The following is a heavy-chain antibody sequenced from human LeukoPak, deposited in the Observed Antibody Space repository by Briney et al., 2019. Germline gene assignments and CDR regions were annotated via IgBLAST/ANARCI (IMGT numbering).Heavy chain of an antibody. CDR3: AGGEFYGMDV. D-gene: IGHD3-10*01. Sequence: GGSLRLSCAASGLTFSSYSMNWVRHAPRKGLEWVSSISSSSSYIYYADSVKGRFTISRDNAKNSLYLQMNSLRAEDTAVYYCAGGEFYGMDVWGQGTTVSVSS. J-gene: IGHJ6*01. CDR2: ISSSSSYI. V-gene: IGHV3-21*01. CDR1: GLTFSSYS.